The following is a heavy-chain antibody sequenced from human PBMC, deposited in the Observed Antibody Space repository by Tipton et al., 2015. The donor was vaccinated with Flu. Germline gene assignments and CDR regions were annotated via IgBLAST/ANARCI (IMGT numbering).Heavy chain of an antibody. CDR3: ARDFKQQLAFDY. CDR1: GDSISSRYY. V-gene: IGHV4-61*01. Sequence: TLSLTCTISGDSISSRYYWSWIRQPPGKGLEWIGYIYYSGSTNYNPSLKSRVTISVDTSKNQFSLKLSSVTAADTAVYYCARDFKQQLAFDYWGQGTLVTVSS. D-gene: IGHD6-13*01. CDR2: IYYSGST. J-gene: IGHJ4*02.